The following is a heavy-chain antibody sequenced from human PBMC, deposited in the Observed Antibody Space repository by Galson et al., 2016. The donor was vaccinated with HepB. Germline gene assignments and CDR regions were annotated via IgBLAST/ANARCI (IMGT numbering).Heavy chain of an antibody. V-gene: IGHV3-23*01. Sequence: SCKASGYTFGSYYTHWIRQAPGQGLEWVSGITGSGASTYYADSVKGRFTVSRDNSKNTLYLQMNSLRAEDTAVYYCAKGGDGYNLFEVWGQGTLVTVS. J-gene: IGHJ4*02. D-gene: IGHD5-24*01. CDR3: AKGGDGYNLFEV. CDR2: ITGSGAST. CDR1: GYTFGSYY.